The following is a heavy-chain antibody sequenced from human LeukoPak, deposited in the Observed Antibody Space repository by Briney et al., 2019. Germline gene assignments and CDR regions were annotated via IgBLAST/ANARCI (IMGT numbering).Heavy chain of an antibody. CDR3: ARVFSGTYLNYHHFDY. Sequence: GGSLRLPCAASGFTFSHYSMNWVRQAPGKGLEWVSSISTSSSYIYYADSVKGRFTVSRNNAKNSLYLQMDSLRAEDTAVYYCARVFSGTYLNYHHFDYWGQGTLVTVSS. V-gene: IGHV3-21*01. D-gene: IGHD1-26*01. CDR1: GFTFSHYS. J-gene: IGHJ4*02. CDR2: ISTSSSYI.